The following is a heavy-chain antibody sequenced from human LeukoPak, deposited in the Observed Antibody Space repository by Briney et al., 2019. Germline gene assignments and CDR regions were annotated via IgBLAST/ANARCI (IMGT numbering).Heavy chain of an antibody. CDR3: ARRARYSGYDSYYYYYMDV. D-gene: IGHD5-12*01. J-gene: IGHJ6*03. Sequence: GGSLRLSCAASGFTFSSYEMNWVRQAPGKGLEWVSYISSSGSTIYYADSVKGRFPISRDNAKNSLYLQMNSLRAEDTAVYYCARRARYSGYDSYYYYYMDVWGKGTTVTVSS. CDR2: ISSSGSTI. V-gene: IGHV3-48*03. CDR1: GFTFSSYE.